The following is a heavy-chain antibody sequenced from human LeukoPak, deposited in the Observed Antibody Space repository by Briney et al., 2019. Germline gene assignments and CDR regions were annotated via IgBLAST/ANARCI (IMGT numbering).Heavy chain of an antibody. CDR2: INHSGST. Sequence: KPSETLSLTCAVYGGSFSGYYWSWIRQPPGKGLVWIGEINHSGSTNYNPSLKSRVTISVDTSKNQFSLKLSSVTAADTAVYYCATYPLEQLAYFDYWGQGTLVTVSS. CDR1: GGSFSGYY. V-gene: IGHV4-34*01. J-gene: IGHJ4*02. CDR3: ATYPLEQLAYFDY. D-gene: IGHD6-6*01.